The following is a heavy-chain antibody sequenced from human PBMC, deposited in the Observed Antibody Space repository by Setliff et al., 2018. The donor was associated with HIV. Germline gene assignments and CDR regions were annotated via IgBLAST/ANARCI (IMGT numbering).Heavy chain of an antibody. CDR1: GGSITTTNYY. Sequence: PSETLSLTCTVSGGSITTTNYYWGWVRQSPGKGLEWIGVIYYRGSAYYNLSLQSRVTLSVDTSKNSFSLHLTSVTAADTAVYFCARARGPPLPVLDFWGPGTQVTVSS. CDR2: IYYRGSA. D-gene: IGHD3-10*01. V-gene: IGHV4-39*07. CDR3: ARARGPPLPVLDF. J-gene: IGHJ4*02.